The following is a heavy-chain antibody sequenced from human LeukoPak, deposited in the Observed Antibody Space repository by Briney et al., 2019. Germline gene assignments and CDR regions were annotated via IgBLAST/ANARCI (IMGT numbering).Heavy chain of an antibody. CDR1: GYTFINFA. CDR3: ARGAGFAEPLPEY. CDR2: INAGHGDT. Sequence: ASVKVSCKASGYTFINFAINWGRQAPGQRLEWMGRINAGHGDTKYSQKFQGRVTITRDTSASTAYMELSSLRSEDTAVYYCARGAGFAEPLPEYWGQGTLLTVSS. V-gene: IGHV1-3*01. D-gene: IGHD1-14*01. J-gene: IGHJ4*02.